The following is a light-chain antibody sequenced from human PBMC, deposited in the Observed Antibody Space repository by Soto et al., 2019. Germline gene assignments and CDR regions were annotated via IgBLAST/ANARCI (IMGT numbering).Light chain of an antibody. Sequence: DIQMTQSPSSLSASVGDRVTITCRASQSVRTYLNWYQQKPGKAPNLLIYGVSTLHSGIPSRFSGSGSGTEFTLTISSLQAEDVAVYYCQQYYSTPLTFGPGTKVDIK. J-gene: IGKJ3*01. CDR1: QSVRTY. V-gene: IGKV1-39*01. CDR3: QQYYSTPLT. CDR2: GVS.